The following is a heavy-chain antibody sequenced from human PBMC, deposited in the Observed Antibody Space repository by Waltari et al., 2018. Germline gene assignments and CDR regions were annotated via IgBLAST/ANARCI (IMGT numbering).Heavy chain of an antibody. J-gene: IGHJ6*02. CDR2: ISYDGSNK. CDR3: ARDLLRYYYGMDV. D-gene: IGHD2-15*01. Sequence: QVQLVESGGGVVQPGRSLRLSCSASGSPFSSYAMHWIRRAPGKGLEWVAVISYDGSNKYYADSVKGRFTISRDNSKNTLYLQMNSLRAEDTAVYYCARDLLRYYYGMDVWGQGTTVTVSS. V-gene: IGHV3-30-3*01. CDR1: GSPFSSYA.